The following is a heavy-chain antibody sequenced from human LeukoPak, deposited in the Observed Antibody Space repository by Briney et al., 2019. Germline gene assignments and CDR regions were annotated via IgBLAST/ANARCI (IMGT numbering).Heavy chain of an antibody. Sequence: PSETLSLTCTVSGGSISNYYWSWIRQPAGKGLEWVGRIYTSASTNYNASLKTRVTLSVDASKNQFSLRLSSLTAADTAVYYCARGRYCSATICSGGDAFDIWGQGTVVTVSS. D-gene: IGHD5-24*01. CDR1: GGSISNYY. CDR3: ARGRYCSATICSGGDAFDI. CDR2: IYTSAST. J-gene: IGHJ3*02. V-gene: IGHV4-4*07.